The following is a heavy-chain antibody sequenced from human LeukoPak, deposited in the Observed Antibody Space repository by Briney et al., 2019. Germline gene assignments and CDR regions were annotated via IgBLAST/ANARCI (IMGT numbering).Heavy chain of an antibody. CDR2: IDWDDDK. D-gene: IGHD1-26*01. CDR1: GFSLSTTGMR. Sequence: SGPTLVKPTQTLTLTCTFSGFSLSTTGMRVSWIRRPPGKALEWLARIDWDDDKFYSTSLKTRLTISKDTSKNQVVLTMTNMDPVDTATYYCTRAIVGATLFYFDYCGQGALVTVSS. V-gene: IGHV2-70*04. J-gene: IGHJ4*02. CDR3: TRAIVGATLFYFDY.